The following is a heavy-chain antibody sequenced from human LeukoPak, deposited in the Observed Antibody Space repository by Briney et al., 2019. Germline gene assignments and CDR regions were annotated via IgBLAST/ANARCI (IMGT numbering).Heavy chain of an antibody. J-gene: IGHJ6*02. V-gene: IGHV3-33*01. CDR1: GFTFSSYG. CDR3: ARDLYYYGSGGYLYYYYYGMDV. Sequence: QPGRSLRLSCAASGFTFSSYGMHWVRQAPGKGLEWVAVIWYDGSTKYYADSVKGRFTISRDNSKNTLYLRMNSLRAEDTAVYYCARDLYYYGSGGYLYYYYYGMDVWGQGTTVTVSS. D-gene: IGHD3-10*01. CDR2: IWYDGSTK.